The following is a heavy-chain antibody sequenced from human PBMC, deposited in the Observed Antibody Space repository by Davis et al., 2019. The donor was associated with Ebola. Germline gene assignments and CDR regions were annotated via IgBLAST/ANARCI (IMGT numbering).Heavy chain of an antibody. V-gene: IGHV4-34*09. CDR3: TRVCDDTWTGYYLEYFQD. J-gene: IGHJ1*01. CDR1: GFTFRTYS. Sequence: SCAASGFTFRTYSMNWVRRAPGKGLEWIGHINHSGTAYYNPSLKSRLSISVDTSQNQFSLRLNSVTAADTAVYYCTRVCDDTWTGYYLEYFQDWGQGALVTVSS. D-gene: IGHD3/OR15-3a*01. CDR2: INHSGTA.